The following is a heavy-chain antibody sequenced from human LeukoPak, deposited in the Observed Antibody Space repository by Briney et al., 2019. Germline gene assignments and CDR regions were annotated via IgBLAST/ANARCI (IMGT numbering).Heavy chain of an antibody. Sequence: GASVKVSCKASGGTFSSYAISWVRQAPGQGLEWMGGIIPIFGTANYAQKFQGRVTITTDESTSTAYMKLSSLRSEDTAVYYCARLVGQGAFDIWGQGTMVTVSS. J-gene: IGHJ3*02. CDR1: GGTFSSYA. CDR3: ARLVGQGAFDI. CDR2: IIPIFGTA. V-gene: IGHV1-69*05. D-gene: IGHD2-8*02.